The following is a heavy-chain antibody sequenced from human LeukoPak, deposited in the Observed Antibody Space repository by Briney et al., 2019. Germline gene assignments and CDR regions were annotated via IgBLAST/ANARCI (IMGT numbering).Heavy chain of an antibody. CDR1: GGSFSGYY. J-gene: IGHJ4*02. CDR2: INHSGST. D-gene: IGHD2-15*01. CDR3: ARALGYCSGGSCYQPDY. V-gene: IGHV4-34*01. Sequence: SETLSLTCAVYGGSFSGYYWSWIRQPPGRGLEWIGEINHSGSTNYNPSLGSRVTISIDTSKNQFSLKLTSVTAADTAVYYCARALGYCSGGSCYQPDYWGQGILVTVSS.